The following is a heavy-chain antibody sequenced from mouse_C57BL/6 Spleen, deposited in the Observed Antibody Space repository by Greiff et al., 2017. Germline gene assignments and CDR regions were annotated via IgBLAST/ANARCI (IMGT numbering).Heavy chain of an antibody. D-gene: IGHD1-1*01. V-gene: IGHV1-26*01. Sequence: VQLKESGPELVKPGASVKISCKASGYTFTDYYMNWVKQSHGKSLEWIGDINPNNGGTSYNQKFKGKATLTVDKSSSTAYMELRSLTSEDSAVYYCARFLYYYGFDYWGQGTTLTVSS. CDR2: INPNNGGT. CDR3: ARFLYYYGFDY. CDR1: GYTFTDYY. J-gene: IGHJ2*01.